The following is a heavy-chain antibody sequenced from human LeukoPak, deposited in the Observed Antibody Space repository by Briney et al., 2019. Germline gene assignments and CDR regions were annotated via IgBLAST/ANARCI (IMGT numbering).Heavy chain of an antibody. D-gene: IGHD1-1*01. J-gene: IGHJ4*02. V-gene: IGHV4-39*01. CDR2: IYYDGST. CDR3: ARRVRGDIWYYFDY. Sequence: SETLSLTCAVSSGSISTGSYYWGWIRQPPGKGLEWIGTIYYDGSTYYNPSLKSRVTISVDTSKNQFSLKLTSVTAADTAVYYCARRVRGDIWYYFDYWAQGTLVTVSS. CDR1: SGSISTGSYY.